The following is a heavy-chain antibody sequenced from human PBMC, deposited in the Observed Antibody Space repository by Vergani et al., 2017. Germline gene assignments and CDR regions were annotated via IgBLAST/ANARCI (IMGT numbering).Heavy chain of an antibody. Sequence: QVQLVQSGAEVKKPGASVKVSCKASGYTFTTYAMHWVRQAPGQRLEWMGWINAGNGNTKYSQKFQGRVTITRDTSASTAYMELSSLRSEDTAVYYCAKDNVPGYYDSSGYCDYWGQGTLVTVSS. J-gene: IGHJ4*02. V-gene: IGHV1-3*01. CDR1: GYTFTTYA. D-gene: IGHD3-22*01. CDR2: INAGNGNT. CDR3: AKDNVPGYYDSSGYCDY.